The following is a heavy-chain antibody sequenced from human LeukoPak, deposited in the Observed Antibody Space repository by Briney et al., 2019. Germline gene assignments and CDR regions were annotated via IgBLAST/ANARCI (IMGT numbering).Heavy chain of an antibody. CDR1: GFTFSKYA. CDR2: ISSSGGST. V-gene: IGHV3-23*01. J-gene: IGHJ6*02. CDR3: ARDLGIQLWSNYYYYGMDV. Sequence: GGSLRLSCAASGFTFSKYAMTWVRQAPGKGLEWVSGISSSGGSTYYVDSVKGRFTISRDNSKNTLYLQMNSLRAEDTAVYYCARDLGIQLWSNYYYYGMDVWGQGTTVTVSS. D-gene: IGHD5-18*01.